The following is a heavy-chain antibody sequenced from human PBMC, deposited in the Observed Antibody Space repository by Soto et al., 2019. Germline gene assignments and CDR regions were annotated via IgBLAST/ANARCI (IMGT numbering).Heavy chain of an antibody. V-gene: IGHV3-15*07. Sequence: PGGSLRLSCAASGFTFSNAWMNWVRQAPGKGLEWVGRIKSKTDGGTTDYAAPVKGRFTISRDDSKNTLYLQMNSLKTEDTAVYYCTTMSPGEWLRNTYYFDYWGQGTLVTVSS. D-gene: IGHD5-12*01. J-gene: IGHJ4*02. CDR3: TTMSPGEWLRNTYYFDY. CDR1: GFTFSNAW. CDR2: IKSKTDGGTT.